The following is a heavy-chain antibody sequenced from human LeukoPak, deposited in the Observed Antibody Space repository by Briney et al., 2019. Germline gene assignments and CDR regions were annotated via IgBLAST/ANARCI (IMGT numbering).Heavy chain of an antibody. CDR3: GRRGNSGWEFFDY. D-gene: IGHD6-19*01. Sequence: GESLKISCKGSGYRFTNYWIGWVRQMPGKGLEWMGIIYPGDSDTRYSPSFQGQVTISADKSISTAYVQWSSLKASDTAMYCCGRRGNSGWEFFDYWGQGTLVTVSS. V-gene: IGHV5-51*01. CDR2: IYPGDSDT. J-gene: IGHJ4*02. CDR1: GYRFTNYW.